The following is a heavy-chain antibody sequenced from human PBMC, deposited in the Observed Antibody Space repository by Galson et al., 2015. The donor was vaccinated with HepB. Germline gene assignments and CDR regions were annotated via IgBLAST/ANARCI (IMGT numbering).Heavy chain of an antibody. CDR2: ISGSGGST. CDR1: GFTFSSYA. Sequence: SLRLSCAASGFTFSSYAMSWVRQAPGKGLEWVSAISGSGGSTYYADSVKGRFTISRDNSKNTLYLQMNSLRAEDTAVYYCAKISEEDRGSVRGAAAGTGYYYYYGMDVWGQGTTVTVSS. V-gene: IGHV3-23*01. J-gene: IGHJ6*02. CDR3: AKISEEDRGSVRGAAAGTGYYYYYGMDV. D-gene: IGHD6-13*01.